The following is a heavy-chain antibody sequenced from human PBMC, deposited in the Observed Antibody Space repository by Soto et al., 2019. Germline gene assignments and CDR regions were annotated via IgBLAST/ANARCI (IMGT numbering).Heavy chain of an antibody. D-gene: IGHD6-13*01. CDR3: ASKRGSQQPFDS. CDR2: IYRSGAT. Sequence: QVRLQESGPGLVKPSETLSLTCTVSGDSISTYYWTWIRQPAGKGLEWIGRIYRSGATSYNPSLKSRVSMSVDTSKNQFSLRLTSVTAADTAVYYCASKRGSQQPFDSWGQGTLVTVSS. J-gene: IGHJ4*02. CDR1: GDSISTYY. V-gene: IGHV4-4*07.